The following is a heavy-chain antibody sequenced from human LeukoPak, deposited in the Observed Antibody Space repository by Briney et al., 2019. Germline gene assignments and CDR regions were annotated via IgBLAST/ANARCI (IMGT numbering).Heavy chain of an antibody. J-gene: IGHJ4*02. V-gene: IGHV4-34*01. Sequence: KPSETLSLTCAVYGGSFSGYYWSWIRQPPGEGLEWIGEINHSGSTNYNPSLKSRVTISVDTSKNQSSLKLSSVTAADTAVYYCARTRGMSYWGQGTLVTVSS. D-gene: IGHD3-16*01. CDR2: INHSGST. CDR3: ARTRGMSY. CDR1: GGSFSGYY.